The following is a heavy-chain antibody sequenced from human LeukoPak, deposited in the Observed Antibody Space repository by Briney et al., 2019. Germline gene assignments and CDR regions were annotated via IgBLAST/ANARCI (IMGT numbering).Heavy chain of an antibody. CDR2: IYYSGST. CDR1: GYSISSSNW. Sequence: PSETLSLTCAVSGYSISSSNWWGWIRQPPGKGLEWIGYIYYSGSTYYSPSLKSRVTMSVDTSKNQFSLKLSSVTAVDTAVYYCARISSGSGSCVDYWGQGTLVTVSS. J-gene: IGHJ4*02. CDR3: ARISSGSGSCVDY. V-gene: IGHV4-28*01. D-gene: IGHD3-10*01.